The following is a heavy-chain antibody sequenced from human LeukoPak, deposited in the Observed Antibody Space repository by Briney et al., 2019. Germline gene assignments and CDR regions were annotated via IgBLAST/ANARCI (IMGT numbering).Heavy chain of an antibody. CDR3: ARQWLVILSDAFDI. J-gene: IGHJ3*02. V-gene: IGHV4-39*01. CDR1: GGSISSSSYY. Sequence: SETLSLTCTVSGGSISSSSYYWGWIRQPPGKGLEWIGSIYYSGSTYYNPSLKSRVTISVDTSKNQFSLKLSSVTAADTAVYYCARQWLVILSDAFDIWGQGTMVTVSS. CDR2: IYYSGST. D-gene: IGHD6-19*01.